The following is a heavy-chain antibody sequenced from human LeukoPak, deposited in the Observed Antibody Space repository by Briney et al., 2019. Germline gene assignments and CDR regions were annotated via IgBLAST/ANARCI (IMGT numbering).Heavy chain of an antibody. J-gene: IGHJ3*02. Sequence: GGSLTLSCAASGFTFSSYYMIWVRQAPGKGLEWVSYISRSSSTIYYADSVKGRFTISRDNAKNSLYLQMNSLRDEDTAVYYCARDQFYAFDIWGQGTMVTVSS. CDR3: ARDQFYAFDI. CDR2: ISRSSSTI. V-gene: IGHV3-48*02. CDR1: GFTFSSYY.